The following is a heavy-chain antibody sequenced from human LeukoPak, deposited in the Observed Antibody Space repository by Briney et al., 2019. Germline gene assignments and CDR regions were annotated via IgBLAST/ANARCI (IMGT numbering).Heavy chain of an antibody. Sequence: ASVKVSCKASGYTFTSYAMHWVRQAPGQGLEWMGIINPSGGSTSYAQKFQGRVTMTRDTSTSTVYMELSSLRSEDTAVYYCARGLPGYCSGGSCYSISAHDYWGQGTLVTVSS. CDR3: ARGLPGYCSGGSCYSISAHDY. V-gene: IGHV1-46*01. D-gene: IGHD2-15*01. CDR1: GYTFTSYA. CDR2: INPSGGST. J-gene: IGHJ4*02.